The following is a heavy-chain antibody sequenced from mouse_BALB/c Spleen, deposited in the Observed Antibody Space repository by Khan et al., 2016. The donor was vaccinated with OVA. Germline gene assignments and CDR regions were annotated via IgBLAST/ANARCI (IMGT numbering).Heavy chain of an antibody. CDR3: AREGAYYRSDGWFAY. V-gene: IGHV1-4*01. Sequence: QVQLQQSGAELARPGASVKMSCKASGYTFTTYTIHWVKQRPGQGLEWIGSIIPSNDYTNYNQKFKDRATLTADKSSSTASMQLSSLTSEDSAVYYCAREGAYYRSDGWFAYWGQGTLVTVSA. J-gene: IGHJ3*01. CDR1: GYTFTTYT. CDR2: IIPSNDYT. D-gene: IGHD2-14*01.